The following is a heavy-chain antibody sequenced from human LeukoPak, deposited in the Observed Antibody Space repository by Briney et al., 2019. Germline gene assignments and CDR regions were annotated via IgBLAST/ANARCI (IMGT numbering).Heavy chain of an antibody. Sequence: GGSLRLSCAASGFTFSSYGMHWARQAPGKGLEWVAVIWYDGNNKYYADSVKGRFTISRDNSKNTLYLQMNSLRAEDTAVYYCARSTSSEYDIYHFDYWGQGNLVTVSS. V-gene: IGHV3-33*01. CDR2: IWYDGNNK. J-gene: IGHJ4*02. D-gene: IGHD3-9*01. CDR1: GFTFSSYG. CDR3: ARSTSSEYDIYHFDY.